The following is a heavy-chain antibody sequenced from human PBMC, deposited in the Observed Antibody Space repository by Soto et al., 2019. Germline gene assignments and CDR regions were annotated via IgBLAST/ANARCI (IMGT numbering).Heavy chain of an antibody. Sequence: GESLKISCKGSGYSFTSYWISWVRQMPGKGLERMGRIDPSDSYTNYSPSFQGHATISAAKSISTACLQWSSLKASHTAMYYCARQRDSSGWRNWFDPWRQGPRVTVSS. CDR3: ARQRDSSGWRNWFDP. V-gene: IGHV5-10-1*01. D-gene: IGHD6-19*01. J-gene: IGHJ5*02. CDR2: IDPSDSYT. CDR1: GYSFTSYW.